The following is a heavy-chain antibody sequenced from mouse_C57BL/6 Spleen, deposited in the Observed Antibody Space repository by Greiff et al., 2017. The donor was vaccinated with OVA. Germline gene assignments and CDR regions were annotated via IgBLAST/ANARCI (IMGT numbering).Heavy chain of an antibody. J-gene: IGHJ2*01. Sequence: EVQLVESGGGLVQPGGSLSLSCAASGFTFTDYYMSWVRQPPGKALEWLGFIRNKANGYTTEYSASVKGRFTISRDNSQSILYLQMNALRAEDSATYYCARSYYGYGDYWGKGTTLTVSS. CDR2: IRNKANGYTT. CDR1: GFTFTDYY. D-gene: IGHD2-2*01. CDR3: ARSYYGYGDY. V-gene: IGHV7-3*01.